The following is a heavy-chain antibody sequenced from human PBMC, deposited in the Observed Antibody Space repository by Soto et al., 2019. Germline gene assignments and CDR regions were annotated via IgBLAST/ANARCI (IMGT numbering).Heavy chain of an antibody. V-gene: IGHV1-8*01. CDR2: MNPNSGNT. CDR3: ARGSNYYDSSKSLGFDY. D-gene: IGHD3-22*01. Sequence: ASVKVSCKASGYTFTSYDINWVRQATGQGLEWMGWMNPNSGNTGYAQKFQGRVTMTRNTSISTAYMELSSLRSEDTAVYYCARGSNYYDSSKSLGFDYWGQGTLVTVSS. J-gene: IGHJ4*02. CDR1: GYTFTSYD.